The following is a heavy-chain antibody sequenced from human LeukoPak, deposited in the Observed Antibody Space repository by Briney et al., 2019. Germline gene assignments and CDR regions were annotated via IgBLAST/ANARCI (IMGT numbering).Heavy chain of an antibody. CDR2: IHYSGST. Sequence: SETLSLTCTVFYGSFSGYYWTWIRQPPGKGLEWIGTIHYSGSTYYDPSLKSRVTISIDTSKNQFSLKLSSVTAADTAVYYCARVPLLRRFDPWGQGTLVIVSS. CDR3: ARVPLLRRFDP. J-gene: IGHJ5*02. CDR1: YGSFSGYY. V-gene: IGHV4-34*01.